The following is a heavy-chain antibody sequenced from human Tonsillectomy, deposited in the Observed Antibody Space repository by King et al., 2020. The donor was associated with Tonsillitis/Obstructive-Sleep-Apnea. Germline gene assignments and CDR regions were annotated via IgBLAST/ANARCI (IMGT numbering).Heavy chain of an antibody. Sequence: QLVQSGGGVVQPGRSLRLSCAASGFTFSSYSMHWVRQAPGKGLEWVAVISYDGGNKYYADSVKGRFTISRDNSKDTLYLQMNNLRAEDTAVYYCASYRWDIVVVPAAPFDYWGQGTPVTVSS. V-gene: IGHV3-30*04. CDR2: ISYDGGNK. CDR1: GFTFSSYS. J-gene: IGHJ4*02. D-gene: IGHD2-2*01. CDR3: ASYRWDIVVVPAAPFDY.